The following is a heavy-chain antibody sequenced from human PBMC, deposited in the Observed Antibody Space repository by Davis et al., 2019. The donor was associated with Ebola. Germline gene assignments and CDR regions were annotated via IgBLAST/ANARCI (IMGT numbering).Heavy chain of an antibody. V-gene: IGHV5-51*01. J-gene: IGHJ4*02. CDR3: ARGTSLARNFDY. CDR1: GYRFTSYW. Sequence: GESLKISCKGSGYRFTSYWIGWVRQMPGKGLEWMGIIYPDDSDTSYSPSFQGQVTISADESISTAYLQWSSLKASDTAMYYCARGTSLARNFDYWGQGTLVTVSS. CDR2: IYPDDSDT. D-gene: IGHD3-3*02.